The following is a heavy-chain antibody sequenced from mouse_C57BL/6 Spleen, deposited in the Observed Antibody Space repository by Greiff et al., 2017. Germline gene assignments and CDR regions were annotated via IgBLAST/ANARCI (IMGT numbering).Heavy chain of an antibody. CDR1: GYTFTDYN. CDR3: ARGRQRYFDV. CDR2: INPNNGST. J-gene: IGHJ1*03. D-gene: IGHD2-12*01. Sequence: VQLQQSGPELVKPGASVKIPCKASGYTFTDYNMDWVKQSHGKSLEWIGDINPNNGSTIYNQKFKGKATLTVDKSSSTAYMELRSLTSEDTAVYYCARGRQRYFDVWGTGTTVTVSS. V-gene: IGHV1-18*01.